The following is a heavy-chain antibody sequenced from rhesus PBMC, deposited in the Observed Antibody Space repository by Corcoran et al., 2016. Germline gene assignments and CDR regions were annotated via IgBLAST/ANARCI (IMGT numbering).Heavy chain of an antibody. V-gene: IGHV4-173*01. D-gene: IGHD5-42*01. Sequence: QLQLQESGPGLVKPSETLSLTCAVSGGPISSDYWSRIRQPPGKGLEWIGSFSGRGGNTDSNASLKSRVTISLATSKNQFSLRLRSVTAADTAVYYCARTTELGIPFDYWGQGVQVTVSS. J-gene: IGHJ4*01. CDR1: GGPISSDY. CDR3: ARTTELGIPFDY. CDR2: FSGRGGNT.